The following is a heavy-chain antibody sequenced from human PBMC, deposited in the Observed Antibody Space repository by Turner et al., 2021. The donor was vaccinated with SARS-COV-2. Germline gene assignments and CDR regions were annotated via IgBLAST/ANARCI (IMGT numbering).Heavy chain of an antibody. CDR3: AGEVVVLTTTHYGMDV. CDR2: IYYSGST. Sequence: QLQLQESGPEVVKTSETLSLTCTVSVRPISSSSYYWGWFRQPPGKGLEWIGSIYYSGSTSYNPSLKSRVIISVDTSKNQFSLKLSSVPAADTAVYYCAGEVVVLTTTHYGMDVWGQGTTVTVSS. D-gene: IGHD1-26*01. J-gene: IGHJ6*02. V-gene: IGHV4-39*01. CDR1: VRPISSSSYY.